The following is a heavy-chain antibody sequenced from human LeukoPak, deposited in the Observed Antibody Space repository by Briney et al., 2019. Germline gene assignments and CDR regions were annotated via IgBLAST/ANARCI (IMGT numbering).Heavy chain of an antibody. V-gene: IGHV3-23*01. CDR3: AKDYTPPNYMDV. CDR1: GFTFTDSY. Sequence: GGSLRLSCAASGFTFTDSYMTWVRQAPGKGLEWVSAISGSGGSTYYADSVKGRFTISRDNSKNTLYLQMNSLRAEDTAVYYCAKDYTPPNYMDVWGKGTTVTISS. CDR2: ISGSGGST. D-gene: IGHD3-16*01. J-gene: IGHJ6*03.